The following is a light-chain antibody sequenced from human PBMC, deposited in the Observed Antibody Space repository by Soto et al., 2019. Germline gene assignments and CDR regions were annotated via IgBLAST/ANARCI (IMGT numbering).Light chain of an antibody. CDR2: EVT. J-gene: IGLJ2*01. CDR3: SSYTSISTVV. Sequence: QSALTQPASVSGSPGQSITISCTGTSSDVGGFNYVSWYQQHPGKAPKLMIYEVTYRPSEVSDRFSGSKSGNTASLTISGLQAEDEANYYCSSYTSISTVVFGGGTKLTVL. CDR1: SSDVGGFNY. V-gene: IGLV2-14*01.